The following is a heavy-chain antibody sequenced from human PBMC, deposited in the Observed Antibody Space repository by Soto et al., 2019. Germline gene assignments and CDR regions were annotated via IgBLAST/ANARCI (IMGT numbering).Heavy chain of an antibody. CDR1: GYTFTRYD. V-gene: IGHV1-8*01. CDR2: MNPNSGNT. J-gene: IGHJ4*02. CDR3: AARYCSSTSCYRVEY. Sequence: ASVKGSCKASGYTFTRYDINWVRQATGQGLEWMGWMNPNSGNTGYAQKFQGRVTMTRNTSISTAYMELSSLRSEDTAVYYCAARYCSSTSCYRVEYWGQGTLVTVSS. D-gene: IGHD2-2*01.